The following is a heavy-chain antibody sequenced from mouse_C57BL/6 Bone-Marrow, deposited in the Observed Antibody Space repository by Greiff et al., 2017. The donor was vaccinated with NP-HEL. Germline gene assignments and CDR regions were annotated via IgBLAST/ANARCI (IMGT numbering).Heavy chain of an antibody. V-gene: IGHV14-4*01. CDR2: IDPENGDT. CDR1: GFNIKDDY. CDR3: TTPSGNWNDY. Sequence: VQLQQSGAELVRPGASVKLSCTASGFNIKDDYMHWVKQRPEQGLEWIGWIDPENGDTEYASKFQGKATITADTSSNTAYLQLSSLTSEDTAVYYWTTPSGNWNDYWGQGTTLTVSS. J-gene: IGHJ2*01. D-gene: IGHD2-1*01.